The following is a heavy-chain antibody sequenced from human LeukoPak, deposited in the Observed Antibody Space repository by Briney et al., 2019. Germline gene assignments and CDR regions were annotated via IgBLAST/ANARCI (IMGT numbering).Heavy chain of an antibody. Sequence: GGSLRLSCAASGFTVSSNYMSWVRQAPGKGLEWVSVIYSGGSTYNADSVKGRFTISRDNSKNTLYLQMNSLRAEDTAVYYCARDPRSRRYFDYWGQGSELSVSS. CDR2: IYSGGST. CDR3: ARDPRSRRYFDY. J-gene: IGHJ4*02. CDR1: GFTVSSNY. V-gene: IGHV3-66*01.